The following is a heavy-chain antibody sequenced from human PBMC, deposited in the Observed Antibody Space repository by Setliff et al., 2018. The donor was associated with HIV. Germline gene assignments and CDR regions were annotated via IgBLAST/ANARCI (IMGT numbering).Heavy chain of an antibody. CDR3: AAASNRRVRGVNLHYYYYMDV. CDR2: IVVGSYNT. Sequence: GASVKVSCKASEFTFTNSAMQWVRQARGQRLEWIGWIVVGSYNTNYAQKFQERVTITRDLSTSTAYMELSSLRSEDTAVYYCAAASNRRVRGVNLHYYYYMDVWGKGATVTSP. D-gene: IGHD3-10*01. CDR1: EFTFTNSA. V-gene: IGHV1-58*02. J-gene: IGHJ6*03.